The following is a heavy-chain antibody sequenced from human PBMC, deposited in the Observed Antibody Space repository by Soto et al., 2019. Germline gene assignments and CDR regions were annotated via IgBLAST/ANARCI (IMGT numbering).Heavy chain of an antibody. V-gene: IGHV1-18*01. J-gene: IGHJ5*02. Sequence: ASVKVSCKASGYTFTSYGISWVRQAPGQGLEWMGWISAYNGNTNYAQKLQGRVTMTTDTSTSTAYMELRSLRSDDTAVYYCARASSIAAAGTWFDPWGQGTLVTVSS. D-gene: IGHD6-13*01. CDR2: ISAYNGNT. CDR3: ARASSIAAAGTWFDP. CDR1: GYTFTSYG.